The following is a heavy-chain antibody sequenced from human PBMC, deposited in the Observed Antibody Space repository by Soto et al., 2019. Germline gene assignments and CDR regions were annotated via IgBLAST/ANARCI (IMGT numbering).Heavy chain of an antibody. Sequence: SQTLSLTCAISGDSVSSNSAAWHWIRQSPSRGLEWLGRTYYRSQWYNDYAPSVKSRITINPDTSKNHFSLQLDSVTPEATAVYYCARERGVLSEAFDIWGRGTMVTVSS. CDR3: ARERGVLSEAFDI. CDR2: TYYRSQWYN. D-gene: IGHD3-16*02. CDR1: GDSVSSNSAA. J-gene: IGHJ3*02. V-gene: IGHV6-1*01.